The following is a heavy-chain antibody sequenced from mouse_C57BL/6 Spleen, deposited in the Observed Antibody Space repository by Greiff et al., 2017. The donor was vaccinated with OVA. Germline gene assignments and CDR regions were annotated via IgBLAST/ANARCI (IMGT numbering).Heavy chain of an antibody. CDR2: IYPSDSET. D-gene: IGHD2-4*01. Sequence: QVQLQQPGAELVRPGSSVKLSCKASGYTFTSYWMDWVKQRPGQGLEWIGNIYPSDSETHYNQKFKDKATLTVDKSSSTAYMQLSSLTSEDSAVYYCARGGYDYNWYFDVWGTGTTVTVSS. V-gene: IGHV1-61*01. CDR1: GYTFTSYW. J-gene: IGHJ1*03. CDR3: ARGGYDYNWYFDV.